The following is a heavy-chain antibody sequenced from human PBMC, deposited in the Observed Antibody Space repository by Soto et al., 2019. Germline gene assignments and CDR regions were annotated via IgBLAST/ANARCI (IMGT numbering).Heavy chain of an antibody. D-gene: IGHD3-9*01. V-gene: IGHV3-15*01. CDR3: TTGIYYDILTGYHNVAY. CDR1: RFNLSHPW. J-gene: IGHJ4*02. CDR2: IKSKTDGGTA. Sequence: VPLRLSCVASRFNLSHPWMTWVRQASGQGLEWVGRIKSKTDGGTADYAAPVKGRATISRDDSKNTVYLQMNSLKTEDTAVYYCTTGIYYDILTGYHNVAYWGQGALVDVFS.